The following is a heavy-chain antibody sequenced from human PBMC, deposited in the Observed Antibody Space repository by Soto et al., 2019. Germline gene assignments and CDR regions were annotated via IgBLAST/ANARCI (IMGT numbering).Heavy chain of an antibody. CDR2: IKSKTDGGTT. D-gene: IGHD2-2*01. CDR3: TMGLGYCSSTSCYYGYYYYGMDV. J-gene: IGHJ6*02. CDR1: GFTFSNAW. Sequence: GGSLRLSCAASGFTFSNAWMNWVRQAPGKGLEWVGRIKSKTDGGTTDYAAPVKGRFTISRDDSKNTLYLQMNSLKTEDTAVYYCTMGLGYCSSTSCYYGYYYYGMDVWGQGTTVTVSS. V-gene: IGHV3-15*07.